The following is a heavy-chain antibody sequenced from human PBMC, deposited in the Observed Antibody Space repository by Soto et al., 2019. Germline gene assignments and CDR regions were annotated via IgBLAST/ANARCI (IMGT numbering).Heavy chain of an antibody. D-gene: IGHD4-17*01. Sequence: QITLKESGPTLVKPTQTLTLTCTFSGFSLSTSGVGVGWIRRPPGKALEWLAVIYWDDYKHYSPSLKSRLTITKDTSKNQVVLTMTNMDPVDTATYYCAHKGYGDYPLDYWGQGTLLTVSS. CDR1: GFSLSTSGVG. V-gene: IGHV2-5*02. CDR3: AHKGYGDYPLDY. CDR2: IYWDDYK. J-gene: IGHJ4*02.